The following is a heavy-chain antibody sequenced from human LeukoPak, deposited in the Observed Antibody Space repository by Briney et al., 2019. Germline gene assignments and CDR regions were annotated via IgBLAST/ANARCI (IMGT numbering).Heavy chain of an antibody. J-gene: IGHJ3*02. V-gene: IGHV3-21*01. CDR3: ARDRKKQLVEGDDAFDI. CDR2: ISSSSSYI. D-gene: IGHD6-6*01. Sequence: GGSLRLSCAASGFTFSSYSMNWVRQAPGKGLEWVSSISSSSSYIYYADSVKGRFTIPRDNAKNSLYLQMNSLRAEDTAVYYCARDRKKQLVEGDDAFDIWGQGTMVTVSS. CDR1: GFTFSSYS.